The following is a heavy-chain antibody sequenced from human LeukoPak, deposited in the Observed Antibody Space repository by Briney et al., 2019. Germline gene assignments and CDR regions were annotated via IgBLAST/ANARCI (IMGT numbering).Heavy chain of an antibody. CDR2: ISSDGSST. V-gene: IGHV3-74*01. Sequence: PGGSLRLSCAASRFTFSGYWMHWVRQVPGKGLVWVSRISSDGSSTSYAGSVRGRLTISRDNAKNTLYLQMNGLRAEDTAVYYCARGGSYTAGAFDIWGQGTLVTVSS. CDR1: RFTFSGYW. CDR3: ARGGSYTAGAFDI. D-gene: IGHD1-26*01. J-gene: IGHJ3*02.